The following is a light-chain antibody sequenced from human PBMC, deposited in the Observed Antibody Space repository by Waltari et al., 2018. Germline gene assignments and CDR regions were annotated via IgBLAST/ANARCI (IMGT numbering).Light chain of an antibody. CDR3: QQYNSYSYT. Sequence: DIQMTQSPSTLSASVGDRVTITCRASPSFSRWLAWYQQNPGKAPKLLIYKASSLESGVPSRFSGSGSGTEFTLTISSLQPDDFATYYCQQYNSYSYTFGQGTKLEIK. CDR2: KAS. CDR1: PSFSRW. J-gene: IGKJ2*01. V-gene: IGKV1-5*03.